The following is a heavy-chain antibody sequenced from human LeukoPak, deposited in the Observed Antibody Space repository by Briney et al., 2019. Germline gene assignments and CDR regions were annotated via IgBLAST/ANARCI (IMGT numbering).Heavy chain of an antibody. Sequence: GASVKVSCKASGYTFTSYGISWVRQAPGQGLEWMGWISAYNGNTNYAQKLQGRVTMTTDTSMSTAYMELRSLRSDDTAVYYCARAREWELLPGFDYWGQGTLVTVSS. J-gene: IGHJ4*02. V-gene: IGHV1-18*01. CDR3: ARAREWELLPGFDY. CDR2: ISAYNGNT. D-gene: IGHD1-26*01. CDR1: GYTFTSYG.